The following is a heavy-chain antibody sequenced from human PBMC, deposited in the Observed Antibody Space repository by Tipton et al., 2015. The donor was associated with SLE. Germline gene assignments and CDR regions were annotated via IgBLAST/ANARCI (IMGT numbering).Heavy chain of an antibody. CDR2: IYPGDSDT. CDR1: GYSFTSYW. Sequence: QLVQSGAEVKKPGASVKVSCKGSGYSFTSYWIGWVRQMPGKGLEWMGIIYPGDSDTRYSPSFQGQVTISADKSISTAYLQWSSLKASDTAIYYCARHSTYFYDSSGYFDYWGQGTLVTVSS. CDR3: ARHSTYFYDSSGYFDY. D-gene: IGHD3-22*01. J-gene: IGHJ4*02. V-gene: IGHV5-51*01.